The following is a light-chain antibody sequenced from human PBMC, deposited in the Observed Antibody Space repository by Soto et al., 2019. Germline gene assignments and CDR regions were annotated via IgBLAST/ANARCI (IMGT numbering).Light chain of an antibody. CDR3: QQRSNWPST. J-gene: IGKJ4*02. V-gene: IGKV3-11*01. Sequence: EIVLTQSPATLSLSPGERATLSCRASQSVSSYLAWYQQKPGQAPRLLIYDASNRATGIPARFSGSGSGTDFTLTISSLGPEDLAVYYCQQRSNWPSTFGGGTKVEIK. CDR1: QSVSSY. CDR2: DAS.